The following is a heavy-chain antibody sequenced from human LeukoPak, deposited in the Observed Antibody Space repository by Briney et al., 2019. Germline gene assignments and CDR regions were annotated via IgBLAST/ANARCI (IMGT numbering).Heavy chain of an antibody. CDR2: ISAYNGNT. CDR1: GYTFTSYG. J-gene: IGHJ4*02. CDR3: ARMGAYDILTGYYETSNFDY. D-gene: IGHD3-9*01. Sequence: ASVKVSCEASGYTFTSYGISWVRQAPGQGLEWMGWISAYNGNTNYAQKLQGRVTMTTDTSTSTAYMELRSLRSDDTAVYYCARMGAYDILTGYYETSNFDYWGQGTLVTVSS. V-gene: IGHV1-18*01.